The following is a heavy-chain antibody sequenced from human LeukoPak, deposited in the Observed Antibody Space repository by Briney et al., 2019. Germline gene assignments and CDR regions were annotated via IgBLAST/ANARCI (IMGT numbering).Heavy chain of an antibody. CDR2: IYPDDSDT. V-gene: IGHV5-51*01. D-gene: IGHD2-2*01. CDR3: ARTITPSASHPNDAFDI. J-gene: IGHJ3*02. CDR1: GYSFSSYW. Sequence: PGESLKISCKGSGYSFSSYWIGWVRQMPGKGLEWMAIIYPDDSDTRYSPSFQGQVTISADTSINTAYLQWSTLKASDTAMYYCARTITPSASHPNDAFDIWGQGTTVTVSS.